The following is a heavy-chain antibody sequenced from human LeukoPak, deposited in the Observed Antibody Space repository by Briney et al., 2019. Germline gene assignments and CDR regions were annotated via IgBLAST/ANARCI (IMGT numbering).Heavy chain of an antibody. CDR2: IRYDGSNK. D-gene: IGHD3-22*01. J-gene: IGHJ5*02. V-gene: IGHV3-30*02. Sequence: GGSLRLSCAASGFTFSSYGMHWVRQAPGKGLEWVAFIRYDGSNKYYADSVKGRFTISRDNSKNTLYLQMNSLRAEDTAVYYCAKDEYYYDSSGYSSYNWFDPWGQGTLVTVSS. CDR1: GFTFSSYG. CDR3: AKDEYYYDSSGYSSYNWFDP.